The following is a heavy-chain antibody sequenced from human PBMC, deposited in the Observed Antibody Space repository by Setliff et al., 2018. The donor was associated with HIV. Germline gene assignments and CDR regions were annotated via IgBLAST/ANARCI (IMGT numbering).Heavy chain of an antibody. CDR3: AGGDLYGDYAFSY. D-gene: IGHD4-17*01. J-gene: IGHJ4*02. CDR2: IYYSGSS. CDR1: GVSISSYY. Sequence: PSETLSLTCTVSGVSISSYYWSVFRQPPGKGLEWIGYIYYSGSSNYNPSLKSRVTISVDTSNNQFSLKLSSVTAAYTAVYYCAGGDLYGDYAFSYWGQGTLVTVSS. V-gene: IGHV4-59*03.